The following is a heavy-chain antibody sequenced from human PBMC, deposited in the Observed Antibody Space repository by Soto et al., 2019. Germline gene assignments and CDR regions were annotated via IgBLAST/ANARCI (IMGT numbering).Heavy chain of an antibody. CDR3: ARGLYSGWHYFDY. CDR2: IYSGGST. D-gene: IGHD5-12*01. Sequence: PGGSLRLSCAASGFTVSSNYMSWVRQAPGKGQEWVSVIYSGGSTYYADSVKGRFTISRDNSKNTLYLQMNSLRAEDTAVYYCARGLYSGWHYFDYWGQGTLVTVSS. J-gene: IGHJ4*02. V-gene: IGHV3-66*01. CDR1: GFTVSSNY.